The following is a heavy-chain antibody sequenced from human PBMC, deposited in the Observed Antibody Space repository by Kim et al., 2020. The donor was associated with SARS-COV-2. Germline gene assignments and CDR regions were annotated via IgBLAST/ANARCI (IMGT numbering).Heavy chain of an antibody. CDR1: GFTFRNYW. CDR2: IYPDGSGP. CDR3: ASRLDSRIDY. Sequence: GGSLRLSCAASGFTFRNYWMHWVRQAPGKGLVWVSRIYPDGSGPSYADSVKGRFTISRDNAKNMVYLQMDSLRVEDTAVYYCASRLDSRIDYWAQGTLVTVSS. J-gene: IGHJ4*02. D-gene: IGHD1-1*01. V-gene: IGHV3-74*01.